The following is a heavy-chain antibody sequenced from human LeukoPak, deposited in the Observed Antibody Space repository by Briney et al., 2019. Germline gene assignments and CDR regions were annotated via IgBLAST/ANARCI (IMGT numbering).Heavy chain of an antibody. V-gene: IGHV4-39*07. CDR1: GVSINSNTYY. CDR3: ARGRYSFGFDP. Sequence: PSETLSLTCTVSGVSINSNTYYWGWIRQPPGKGLEWIASFYYTATTYYNPSLKRRVNISKDTSKNQFSLKLSSVTAADTAVYYCARGRYSFGFDPWGQGTLVTVSS. J-gene: IGHJ5*02. CDR2: FYYTATT. D-gene: IGHD1-1*01.